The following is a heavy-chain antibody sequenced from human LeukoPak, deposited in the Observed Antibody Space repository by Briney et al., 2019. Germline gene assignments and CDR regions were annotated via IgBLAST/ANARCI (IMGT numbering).Heavy chain of an antibody. V-gene: IGHV4-39*01. CDR2: IYYSGST. CDR3: ARQRNIAESHDFWSGPINWFAP. J-gene: IGHJ5*02. Sequence: PSETLSLTCTVSGGSISSSSYYWGWIRQPPGKGLEWIGSIYYSGSTYYNPSLKSRVTISVDTSKNQFSLKLSSVTAADTAVYYCARQRNIAESHDFWSGPINWFAPWGQGTLVTVSS. CDR1: GGSISSSSYY. D-gene: IGHD3-3*01.